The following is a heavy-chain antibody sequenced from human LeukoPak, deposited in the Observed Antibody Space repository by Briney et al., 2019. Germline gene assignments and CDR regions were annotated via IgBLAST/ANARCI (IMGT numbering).Heavy chain of an antibody. CDR1: ELTFSAYY. D-gene: IGHD6-13*01. V-gene: IGHV3-11*01. CDR3: ARGAAAGSDAFDI. J-gene: IGHJ3*02. CDR2: ISSSGSTI. Sequence: GGSLRLSCLASELTFSAYYMSWIRQAPGKGLEWVSYISSSGSTIYYADSVKGRFTISRDNAKNSLYLQMNSLRAEDTAVYYCARGAAAGSDAFDIWGQGTMVTVSS.